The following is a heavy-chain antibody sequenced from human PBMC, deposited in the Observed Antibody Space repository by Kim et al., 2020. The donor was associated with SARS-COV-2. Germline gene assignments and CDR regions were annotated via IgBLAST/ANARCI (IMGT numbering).Heavy chain of an antibody. V-gene: IGHV4-34*01. Sequence: PSLKSRVSISVRTSKSQFSLKLTSVTAADTGVYYCARGYYGSAFNWFDPWGQGTLVSVSS. J-gene: IGHJ5*02. CDR3: ARGYYGSAFNWFDP. D-gene: IGHD3-10*01.